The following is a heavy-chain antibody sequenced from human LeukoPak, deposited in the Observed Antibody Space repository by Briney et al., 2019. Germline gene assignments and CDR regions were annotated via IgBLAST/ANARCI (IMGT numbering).Heavy chain of an antibody. D-gene: IGHD3-3*02. J-gene: IGHJ2*01. Sequence: RGSLRLSCAASGFTVGTNYMNWVRQAPGKGLEWVSTLYSGSSTYYADSVEGRFIVSRDSSKNTLSLQMNDLRAEDTAVYYCARVGDHFHWYLDLWGRGTLVTVSS. CDR2: LYSGSST. CDR3: ARVGDHFHWYLDL. V-gene: IGHV3-53*01. CDR1: GFTVGTNY.